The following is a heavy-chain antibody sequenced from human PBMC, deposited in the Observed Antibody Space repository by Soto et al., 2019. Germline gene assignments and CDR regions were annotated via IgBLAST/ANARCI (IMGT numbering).Heavy chain of an antibody. CDR1: GGSFSGYY. D-gene: IGHD5-12*01. J-gene: IGHJ4*02. CDR3: ARHAVHRPGFTDY. V-gene: IGHV4-34*01. CDR2: IYYSGST. Sequence: SETLSLTCAVYGGSFSGYYWSWIRQPPGKGLEWIGSIYYSGSTYYNPSLKSRVTISVDTSKNQFSLKLSSVTAADTAVYYCARHAVHRPGFTDYCGQGTLVTVSS.